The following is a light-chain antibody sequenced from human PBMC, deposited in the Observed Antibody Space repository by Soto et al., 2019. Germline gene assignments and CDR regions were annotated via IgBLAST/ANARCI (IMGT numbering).Light chain of an antibody. CDR1: QSLLNSDGRTY. CDR3: MQSVEVPYT. V-gene: IGKV2D-29*01. Sequence: DVVLTQTPLSLSVTPGQPASISCRSSQSLLNSDGRTYLFWYLHRPGQPPHVLISEVSSRFSGVPDRFSGSGSGTEFTLKIGRVEAEDVGVYYCMQSVEVPYTFGQGTKLEIK. CDR2: EVS. J-gene: IGKJ2*01.